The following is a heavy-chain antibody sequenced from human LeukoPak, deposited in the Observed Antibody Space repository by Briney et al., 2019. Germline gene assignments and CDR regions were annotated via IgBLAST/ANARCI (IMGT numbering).Heavy chain of an antibody. Sequence: PGGSLRLSCAASGFTFSSYAMSWVRQAPGKGLEWVSAISGSGGSTYYADSVKGRFTISRDNSKNTLYLQMNSLRAEDTAVYYCAKALGSGSYHPIDHWGQGTLVTVSS. V-gene: IGHV3-23*01. D-gene: IGHD1-26*01. J-gene: IGHJ4*02. CDR2: ISGSGGST. CDR1: GFTFSSYA. CDR3: AKALGSGSYHPIDH.